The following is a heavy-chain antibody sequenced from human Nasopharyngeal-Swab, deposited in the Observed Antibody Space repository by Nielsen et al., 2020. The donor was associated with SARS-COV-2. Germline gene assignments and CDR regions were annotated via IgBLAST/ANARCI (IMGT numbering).Heavy chain of an antibody. J-gene: IGHJ4*02. CDR3: TTDFYFDY. CDR1: GFIFSASA. Sequence: GESLKIPCAASGFIFSASAIHWVRPASGKGLEWVVRIGDKDHNYATTYGASVQGRFIISRDDSKNTAFLQMDGLKTEDTALYYCTTDFYFDYWGQGTLVTVSA. CDR2: IGDKDHNYAT. V-gene: IGHV3-73*01.